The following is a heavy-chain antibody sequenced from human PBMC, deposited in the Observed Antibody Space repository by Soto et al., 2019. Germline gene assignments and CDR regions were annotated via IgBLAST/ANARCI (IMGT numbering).Heavy chain of an antibody. Sequence: QVQLEESGPGLVKPSETLSLTCTVSGDSISSYYWTWIRQPPGKGLEWIAFIYYGGSINYNPSLKRRVAISVDTSKNQFSLNQNSVTAADTAVYYCARPGLDWGSLDYWGQGTRVTVSS. V-gene: IGHV4-59*08. J-gene: IGHJ4*02. CDR1: GDSISSYY. CDR2: IYYGGSI. CDR3: ARPGLDWGSLDY. D-gene: IGHD3-9*01.